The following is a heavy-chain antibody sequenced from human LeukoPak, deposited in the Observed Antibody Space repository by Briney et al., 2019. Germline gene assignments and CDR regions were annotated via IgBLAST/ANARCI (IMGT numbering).Heavy chain of an antibody. V-gene: IGHV3-21*01. CDR3: ASAADGYPWDS. CDR2: ISSSGSHT. D-gene: IGHD3-16*01. CDR1: GSTFRSYS. J-gene: IGHJ4*02. Sequence: GGSLRLSCAASGSTFRSYSMNWVRRAPGKGLERVSSISSSGSHTYYADSVKGRFTISRDNAKNSLYLQMNSLRAEDTAVYYCASAADGYPWDSWGQGTLVTVSS.